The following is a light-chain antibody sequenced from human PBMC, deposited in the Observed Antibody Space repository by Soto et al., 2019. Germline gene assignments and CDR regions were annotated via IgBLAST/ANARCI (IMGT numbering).Light chain of an antibody. Sequence: DIQMTQSPTSLSASVGDRVTIICRASQDIRGWLAWYQKKPGKGPKLLIHGASNLQSGVPSRFSGSGSGTEFTLTINILQAEDFATYCCQQANKFPRDFGPGTTVEIK. CDR1: QDIRGW. V-gene: IGKV1-12*01. J-gene: IGKJ3*01. CDR3: QQANKFPRD. CDR2: GAS.